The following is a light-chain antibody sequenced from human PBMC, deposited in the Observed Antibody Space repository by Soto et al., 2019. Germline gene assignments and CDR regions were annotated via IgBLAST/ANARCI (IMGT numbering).Light chain of an antibody. V-gene: IGLV1-40*01. CDR3: QSYDSSLTEYV. CDR1: SSNIGAGYH. Sequence: QAVVTQPPSVSGAPGQRVTISCTGSSSNIGAGYHVHWYQHLPGSAPHLLIYANTNRPSGVADRFSGSKSGTSASLAITGLQAEDEADYYCQSYDSSLTEYVFGTGTKVTVL. J-gene: IGLJ1*01. CDR2: ANT.